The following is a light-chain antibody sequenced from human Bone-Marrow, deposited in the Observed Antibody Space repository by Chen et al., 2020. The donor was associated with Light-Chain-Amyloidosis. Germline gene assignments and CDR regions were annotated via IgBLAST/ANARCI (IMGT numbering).Light chain of an antibody. CDR1: DFPTKY. V-gene: IGLV3-25*03. Sequence: SYELTQPPSVSVSPGQSARFTCPGDDFPTKYAYWYQQKPGQAPVLVIHRDTERPSGISERFSGSSSGTTATLTISGVQAEDEADYHCQSADSSGTYEVIFGGGTKLTVL. CDR2: RDT. J-gene: IGLJ2*01. CDR3: QSADSSGTYEVI.